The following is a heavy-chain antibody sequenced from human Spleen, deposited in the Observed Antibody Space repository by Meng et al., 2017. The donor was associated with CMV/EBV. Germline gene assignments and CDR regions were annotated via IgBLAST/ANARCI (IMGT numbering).Heavy chain of an antibody. CDR2: ISGSGGST. CDR3: AKAVVVVAATPNAFDI. J-gene: IGHJ3*02. D-gene: IGHD2-15*01. CDR1: GFTFSSYG. V-gene: IGHV3-23*01. Sequence: GESLKISCAASGFTFSSYGMHWVRQAPGKGLEWVSAISGSGGSTYYADSVKGRFTISRDNSKNTLYLQMNSLRAEDTAVYYCAKAVVVVAATPNAFDIWGQGTMVTVSS.